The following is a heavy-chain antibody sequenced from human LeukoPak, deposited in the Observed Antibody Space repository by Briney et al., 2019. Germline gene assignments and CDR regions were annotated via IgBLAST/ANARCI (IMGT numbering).Heavy chain of an antibody. D-gene: IGHD6-13*01. J-gene: IGHJ4*02. CDR3: ASSTAAGDY. V-gene: IGHV4-39*01. CDR1: GGSISSSSYY. Sequence: SETLSLTCTVSGGSISSSSYYWGWIRQPPGKGLEWIGSIYYSGSTYYNPSLESRVTISVDTSKNQFSLKLSSVTAADTAVYYCASSTAAGDYWGQGTLVTVSS. CDR2: IYYSGST.